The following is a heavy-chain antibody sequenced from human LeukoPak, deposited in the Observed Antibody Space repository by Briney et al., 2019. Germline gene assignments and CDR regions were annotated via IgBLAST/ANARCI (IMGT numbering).Heavy chain of an antibody. Sequence: KPSETLSLTCTVSSGSISSGSYSWSWIRQPAGKGLEWIGYIYYSGSTNYNPSLKSRVTISVDTSKNQFSLKLSSVTAADTAVYYCARVGNTAFDIWGQGTMVTVSS. V-gene: IGHV4-61*10. J-gene: IGHJ3*02. CDR3: ARVGNTAFDI. D-gene: IGHD1-26*01. CDR2: IYYSGST. CDR1: SGSISSGSYS.